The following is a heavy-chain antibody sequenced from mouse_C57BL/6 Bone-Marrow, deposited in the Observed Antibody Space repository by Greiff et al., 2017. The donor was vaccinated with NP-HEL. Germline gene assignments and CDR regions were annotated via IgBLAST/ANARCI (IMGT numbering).Heavy chain of an antibody. CDR3: ATLYYSKHRRYY. D-gene: IGHD2-5*01. CDR2: INSDGGST. Sequence: EVKVVESGGGLVQPGESLKLSCESNEYEFPSHDMSWVRKTPEKRLELVAAINSDGGSTYYPDTLERRFIISRDNTKKTLYLQMSSLRSEDTALYYCATLYYSKHRRYYWGQGTTLTVSS. J-gene: IGHJ2*01. V-gene: IGHV5-2*01. CDR1: EYEFPSHD.